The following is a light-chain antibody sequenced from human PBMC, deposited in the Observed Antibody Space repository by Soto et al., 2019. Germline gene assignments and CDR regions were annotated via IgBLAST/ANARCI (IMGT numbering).Light chain of an antibody. CDR1: QSISSW. CDR3: QQYETFSGT. Sequence: EIQITQSPSTLSASVGDRVTSTCRASQSISSWLAWYQQKPGKAPKLLIYDASALPRGVPSRFSGSGSGTKFTLTIASLQPDDFATYYCQQYETFSGTFGPGTKVDIK. CDR2: DAS. V-gene: IGKV1-5*01. J-gene: IGKJ1*01.